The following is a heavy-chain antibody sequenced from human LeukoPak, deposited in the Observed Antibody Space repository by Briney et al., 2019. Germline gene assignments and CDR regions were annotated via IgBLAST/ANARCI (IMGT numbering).Heavy chain of an antibody. J-gene: IGHJ4*02. D-gene: IGHD2-2*01. CDR1: GGSFSGYA. CDR3: ARVRDCSSTSCYAWDC. CDR2: VIVMLGIA. V-gene: IGHV1-69*04. Sequence: SVKVSCTASGGSFSGYAISWVRQAPGQGLEWMGRVIVMLGIANYAQKFQGRATMTADKSTSTAYMELSSLRSEDTAVYYCARVRDCSSTSCYAWDCWGQGTLVTVSS.